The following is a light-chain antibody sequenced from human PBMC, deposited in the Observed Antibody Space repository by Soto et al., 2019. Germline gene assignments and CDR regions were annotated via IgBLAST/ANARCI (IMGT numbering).Light chain of an antibody. J-gene: IGKJ4*01. CDR2: SAS. V-gene: IGKV1-6*01. Sequence: IQMTQSPSSLSASVGDRITITCRASQGVRDDVGWYQQKPGKAPKLLIYSASTLQSGVPSRFSGSGSGTVFTLSISGLQLEDFATYYCLQESNYPLTFGGGTEVDIK. CDR3: LQESNYPLT. CDR1: QGVRDD.